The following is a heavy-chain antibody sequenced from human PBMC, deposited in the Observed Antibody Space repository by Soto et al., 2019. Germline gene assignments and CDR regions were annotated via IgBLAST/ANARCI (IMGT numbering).Heavy chain of an antibody. V-gene: IGHV4-59*08. D-gene: IGHD6-13*01. CDR1: GGSISSYY. CDR2: IYYSGST. Sequence: SETLSLTWTVSGGSISSYYWIWIRQPPGKGLEWIGYIYYSGSTYYNPSLKSRVTISVDTSKNQFSLKLSSVTAADTAVYYCARGLVVAAAGSWFDPWGQGTLVTVSS. J-gene: IGHJ5*02. CDR3: ARGLVVAAAGSWFDP.